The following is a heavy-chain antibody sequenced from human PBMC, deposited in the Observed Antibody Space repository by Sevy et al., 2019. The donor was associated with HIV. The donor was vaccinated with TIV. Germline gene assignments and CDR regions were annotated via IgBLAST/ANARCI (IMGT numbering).Heavy chain of an antibody. CDR1: GGSISSHY. J-gene: IGHJ4*02. V-gene: IGHV4-4*07. CDR2: IFASGST. CDR3: ARVHGDYTYFDY. D-gene: IGHD4-17*01. Sequence: SETLSLTCTVSGGSISSHYWSWIRQPAGKGLEWIGRIFASGSTNYNPSLKSRDSMSIDTSKKQFSLKLTSVTAADTAVYYCARVHGDYTYFDYWGQGTLVTVSS.